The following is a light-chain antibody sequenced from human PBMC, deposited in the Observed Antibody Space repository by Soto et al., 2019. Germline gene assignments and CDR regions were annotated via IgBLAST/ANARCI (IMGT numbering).Light chain of an antibody. CDR2: AAS. V-gene: IGKV1-27*01. CDR3: QKYNSAP. CDR1: QGISNY. Sequence: DIQITQSPSSLSASVGDRVTITCRASQGISNYLAWYQQKPWKVPKLLIYAASTLQSGVPSRFSGSGSGTDFTLTISSLQPEDVATYYCQKYNSAPFGPGTKVDIK. J-gene: IGKJ3*01.